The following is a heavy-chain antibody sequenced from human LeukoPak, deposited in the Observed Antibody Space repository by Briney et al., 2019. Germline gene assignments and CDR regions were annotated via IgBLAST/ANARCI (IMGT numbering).Heavy chain of an antibody. V-gene: IGHV3-23*01. D-gene: IGHD2-15*01. Sequence: GGSLRLSCAVSGFTLTNHGVSWVRQAPGKGLEWVSIITGTGGRYYGDSVKGRFILSRDNSKNTVYMQMSSLRAEDTATYYCAKDYCRDGNCPFPSDSWGQGTLVTVSS. CDR2: ITGTGGR. CDR1: GFTLTNHG. J-gene: IGHJ4*02. CDR3: AKDYCRDGNCPFPSDS.